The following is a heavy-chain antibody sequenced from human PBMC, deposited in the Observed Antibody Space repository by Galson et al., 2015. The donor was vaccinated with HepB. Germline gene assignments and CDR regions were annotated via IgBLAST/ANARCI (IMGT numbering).Heavy chain of an antibody. Sequence: SLRLSCAASGFTFSSYAMHWVRQAPGKGLEWVAVISYDGSNKYYADSVKGRFTISRDNSKSTLYLQMNSLRAEDTAVYYCARDSHGLYDFWSGYYRGTKGMDVWGQGTTVTVSS. D-gene: IGHD3-3*01. V-gene: IGHV3-30-3*01. CDR3: ARDSHGLYDFWSGYYRGTKGMDV. J-gene: IGHJ6*02. CDR1: GFTFSSYA. CDR2: ISYDGSNK.